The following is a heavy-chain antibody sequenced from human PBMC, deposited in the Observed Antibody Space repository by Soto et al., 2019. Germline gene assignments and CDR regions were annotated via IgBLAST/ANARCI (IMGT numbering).Heavy chain of an antibody. CDR3: ARGYSGSNDNDAFSFYGMDV. J-gene: IGHJ6*02. CDR1: GGVFSSYA. CDR2: IVPLFGTT. Sequence: VKVSCKSSGGVFSSYAISGVRQAPGQGLEWMGGIVPLFGTTNYAQKFQGRVAITAVQSTSTAYMEPSSLRSEDTAVYFCARGYSGSNDNDAFSFYGMDVWGQGTTVTVSS. V-gene: IGHV1-69*13. D-gene: IGHD1-26*01.